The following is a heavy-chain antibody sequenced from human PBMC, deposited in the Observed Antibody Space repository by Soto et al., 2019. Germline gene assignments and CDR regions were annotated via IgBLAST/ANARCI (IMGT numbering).Heavy chain of an antibody. Sequence: PGGSLRLSCAASGFTFSSYWMSWVRQAPGKGLEWVANIKQDGSEKYYVDSVKGRFTISRDNSKNTLYLQMNSLRVEDTAIYYCAINLDLGRSCDMDVWGQGTTVTVSS. J-gene: IGHJ6*02. V-gene: IGHV3-7*03. D-gene: IGHD2-2*01. CDR2: IKQDGSEK. CDR1: GFTFSSYW. CDR3: AINLDLGRSCDMDV.